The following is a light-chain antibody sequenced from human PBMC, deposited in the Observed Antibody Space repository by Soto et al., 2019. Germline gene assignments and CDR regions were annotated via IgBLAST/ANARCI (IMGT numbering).Light chain of an antibody. V-gene: IGLV2-14*01. CDR3: FSYISSGTYV. Sequence: QSVLAQPASVSGSPGQSITISCTGTSSDVGNYKYVSWYQQHPGKAPKLMIYEVSNRPSGVSNRFSGSKSGNTASLTISGLQAEDGTDYYCFSYISSGTYVFGTGTKVTAL. CDR1: SSDVGNYKY. J-gene: IGLJ1*01. CDR2: EVS.